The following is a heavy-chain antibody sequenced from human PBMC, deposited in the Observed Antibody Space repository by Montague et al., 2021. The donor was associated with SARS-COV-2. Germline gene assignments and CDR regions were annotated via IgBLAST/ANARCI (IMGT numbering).Heavy chain of an antibody. Sequence: PALVKPTQTLTLTGTFSGFSLSTSGMCVSWIRQPPGKALEWLARIDWXXXKYYSTSLKTRLTISKDTSKNQVVLTMTNMDPVDTATYYCARILATVNAFDIWGQGALVTVSS. J-gene: IGHJ1*01. CDR3: ARILATVNAFDI. D-gene: IGHD4-17*01. V-gene: IGHV2-70*11. CDR1: GFSLSTSGMC. CDR2: IDWXXXK.